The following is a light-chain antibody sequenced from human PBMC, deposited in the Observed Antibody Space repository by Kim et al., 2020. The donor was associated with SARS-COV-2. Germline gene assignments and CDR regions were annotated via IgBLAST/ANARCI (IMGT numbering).Light chain of an antibody. CDR3: QQSYSTPPT. CDR2: PTS. CDR1: RNIGTY. Sequence: DIQMTQSPSSLSASVGDRVTITCRASRNIGTYLNWYQQKPGKAPELLIYPTSTLQSGVPSRFSGSGSGTDYTLTITSLQPEDFATYYCQQSYSTPPTFGQGNKLEI. V-gene: IGKV1-39*01. J-gene: IGKJ2*01.